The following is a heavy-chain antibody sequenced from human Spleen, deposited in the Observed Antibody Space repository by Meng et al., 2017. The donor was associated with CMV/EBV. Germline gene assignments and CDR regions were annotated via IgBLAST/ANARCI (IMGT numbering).Heavy chain of an antibody. D-gene: IGHD4-11*01. CDR3: ARAHSYNWFDP. J-gene: IGHJ5*02. CDR1: EYTFTSYY. V-gene: IGHV1-46*01. Sequence: ASVKVSCKASEYTFTSYYMHWVRQAPGQGLEWMGIINPSGGSTSYAQKFQGRVTMTRDTSTSTVYMELSSLISEDTAVYYCARAHSYNWFDPWGQGTLVTVSS. CDR2: INPSGGST.